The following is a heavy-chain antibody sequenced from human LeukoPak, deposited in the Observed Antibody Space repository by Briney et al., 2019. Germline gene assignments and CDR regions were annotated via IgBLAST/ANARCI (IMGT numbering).Heavy chain of an antibody. V-gene: IGHV3-30*03. Sequence: GGALRLSCAASGFTFSNYGMHWVRQAPGKGLEWVAVISFDGSNKYYADSVKGRFTISRDNSKNTLYLQMNSLRAEDTAVYYCARIRDGYNWYFDLWGRGTLVTVSP. CDR2: ISFDGSNK. D-gene: IGHD5-24*01. J-gene: IGHJ2*01. CDR1: GFTFSNYG. CDR3: ARIRDGYNWYFDL.